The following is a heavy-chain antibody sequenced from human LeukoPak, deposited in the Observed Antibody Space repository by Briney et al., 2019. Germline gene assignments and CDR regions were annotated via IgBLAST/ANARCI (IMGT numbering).Heavy chain of an antibody. Sequence: GGSLRLSCAASGFTFSSFSVNWVRQAPGKGLEWVSSISSSSSYIYYADSVRGRFTISRDNAKNPVYLQMNSLRAEDTAVYYCARDLAAAGFPLDYWGQGTLVTVSS. CDR3: ARDLAAAGFPLDY. J-gene: IGHJ4*02. D-gene: IGHD6-13*01. CDR1: GFTFSSFS. CDR2: ISSSSSYI. V-gene: IGHV3-21*01.